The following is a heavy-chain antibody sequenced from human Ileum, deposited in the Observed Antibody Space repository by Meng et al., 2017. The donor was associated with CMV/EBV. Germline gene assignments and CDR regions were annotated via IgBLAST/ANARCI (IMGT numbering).Heavy chain of an antibody. D-gene: IGHD1-26*01. J-gene: IGHJ4*02. V-gene: IGHV4-59*02. CDR1: GGSVSSNY. CDR3: ARRSAIMEPFDY. Sequence: QVQLQESGPGLVKPSETLSLTCTVSGGSVSSNYWSWIRQPPRKGLEWIGYIYNSENTNYSPSLKSRVTISVDTSKNQFSLNLRSLTAAGTAVYYCARRSAIMEPFDYWGQGTLVTVSS. CDR2: IYNSENT.